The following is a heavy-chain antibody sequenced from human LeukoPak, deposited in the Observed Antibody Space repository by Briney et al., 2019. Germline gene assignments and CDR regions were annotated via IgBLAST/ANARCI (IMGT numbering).Heavy chain of an antibody. CDR3: ARFSVHPTLHDY. D-gene: IGHD1-1*01. CDR2: MNPNSGNT. Sequence: ASVTVSCKASGYTFTSYDINWVRQAAGQGLEWMGWMNPNSGNTGYAQKFQGRVTMTRNTSISTAYMELSSLRSEDTAVYYCARFSVHPTLHDYWGQGTLVTVSS. V-gene: IGHV1-8*01. J-gene: IGHJ4*02. CDR1: GYTFTSYD.